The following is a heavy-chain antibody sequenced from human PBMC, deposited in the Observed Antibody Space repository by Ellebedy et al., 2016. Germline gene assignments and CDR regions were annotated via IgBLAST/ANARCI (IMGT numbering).Heavy chain of an antibody. D-gene: IGHD3-22*01. Sequence: GESLKISXAASRFTFSSYSMNWVRQAPGKGLEWVSSISSRSSYIDYADPVKGRSTISRDNAKNSLYLQMNSLRAEDTAVYYCARADTSENRCFGYWGQGTLVTVSS. CDR2: ISSRSSYI. J-gene: IGHJ4*02. CDR1: RFTFSSYS. V-gene: IGHV3-21*01. CDR3: ARADTSENRCFGY.